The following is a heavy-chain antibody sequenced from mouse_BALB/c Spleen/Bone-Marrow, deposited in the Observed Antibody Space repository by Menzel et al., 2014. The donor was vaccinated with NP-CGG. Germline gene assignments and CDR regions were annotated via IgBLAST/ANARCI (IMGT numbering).Heavy chain of an antibody. CDR2: INPNNGGT. D-gene: IGHD2-3*01. CDR3: ARRGWAMDY. J-gene: IGHJ4*01. CDR1: GYTFTDYN. Sequence: VQLQQSGPGLVTPGASVKIPCKASGYTFTDYNIDWVKQSHGKSLEWIGDINPNNGGTIYSQKFEGKATLTVDKSSSTAYMELRSLTSEDTAVYYCARRGWAMDYWGQGTSVTVSS. V-gene: IGHV1-18*01.